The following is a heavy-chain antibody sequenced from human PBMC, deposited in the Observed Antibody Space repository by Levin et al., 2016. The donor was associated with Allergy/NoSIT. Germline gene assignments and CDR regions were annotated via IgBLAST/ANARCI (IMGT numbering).Heavy chain of an antibody. CDR1: GFTFSVHG. J-gene: IGHJ6*03. V-gene: IGHV3-33*01. CDR3: ARDTWVGAARYLDV. D-gene: IGHD1-26*01. CDR2: VWHDGSSQ. Sequence: GESLKISCSGSGFTFSVHGIHWVRQAPGKGLEWVADVWHDGSSQYYADSMKGRLTISKDNPNNIVYLQMNSLRVEDTATYFCARDTWVGAARYLDVWGKGTTVTVSS.